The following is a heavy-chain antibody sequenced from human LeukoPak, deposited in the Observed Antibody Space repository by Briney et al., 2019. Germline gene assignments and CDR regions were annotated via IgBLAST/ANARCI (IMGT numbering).Heavy chain of an antibody. CDR1: GYTFTTYY. J-gene: IGHJ4*02. CDR2: INPSDDST. V-gene: IGHV1-46*01. CDR3: ARAPGELLYSFDY. D-gene: IGHD1-26*01. Sequence: ASVKVSCKASGYTFTTYYIHWVRQAPGQGLEWMGLINPSDDSTSYAQKFQGRVTMTRDTSTSTVYMALSSLRSEDTAVYYCARAPGELLYSFDYWGQGTLVTVSS.